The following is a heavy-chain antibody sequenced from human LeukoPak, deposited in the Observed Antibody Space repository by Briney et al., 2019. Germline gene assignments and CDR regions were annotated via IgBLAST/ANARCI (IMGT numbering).Heavy chain of an antibody. D-gene: IGHD3-10*01. CDR2: NPGDSDT. CDR1: GYSFTSYW. CDR3: ARLNGSGSYHGMDV. V-gene: IGHV5-51*01. Sequence: GESLKISCKGSGYSFTSYWIGWVRQMPGKGLEWMGINPGDSDTRYSPSFQGQVTISADKSISTAYLQWSSLKASDTAMHYCARLNGSGSYHGMDVWGQGTTVTVSS. J-gene: IGHJ6*02.